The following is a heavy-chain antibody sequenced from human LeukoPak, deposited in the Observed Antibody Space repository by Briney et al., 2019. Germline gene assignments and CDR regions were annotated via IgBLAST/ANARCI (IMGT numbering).Heavy chain of an antibody. J-gene: IGHJ4*02. CDR1: GFTFSSYG. D-gene: IGHD3-22*01. CDR2: ISYDGSNK. V-gene: IGHV3-30*18. Sequence: SLRLSCAASGFTFSSYGMHWVRQAPGKGLEWVAVISYDGSNKYYADSVKGRFTISRDNSKNTLYLQMNSLRAEDTAVYYCAKEDETYMIVAEGHYFDYWGQGTLVTVSS. CDR3: AKEDETYMIVAEGHYFDY.